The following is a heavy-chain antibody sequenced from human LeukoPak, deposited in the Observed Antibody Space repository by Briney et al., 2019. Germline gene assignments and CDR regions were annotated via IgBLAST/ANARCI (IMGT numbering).Heavy chain of an antibody. J-gene: IGHJ4*02. CDR3: ARDSGDSGAIFDY. D-gene: IGHD5-12*01. Sequence: GGSLRLSCAASGFTFSSYSMNWVRQAPGKGLEWVSSISSSSSYIYYADSVKGRFTISRDNAKNSLYLQMNSLRAEDTAVYYCARDSGDSGAIFDYWGQGTLVTVSS. CDR2: ISSSSSYI. V-gene: IGHV3-21*01. CDR1: GFTFSSYS.